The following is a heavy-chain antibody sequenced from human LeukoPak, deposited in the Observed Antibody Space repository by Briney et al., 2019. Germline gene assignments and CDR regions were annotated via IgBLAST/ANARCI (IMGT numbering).Heavy chain of an antibody. CDR2: ISNSGNT. Sequence: SETLSLTCAVSGVSITSGAYSWSWIRQAPGKGLEWIGSISNSGNTYYNPSLKSRLTISLDTSQNQFSLRLSSLTAADTAVYYCARMDCSSGYCSNGHFDYWGQGTLVTVSS. CDR1: GVSITSGAYS. CDR3: ARMDCSSGYCSNGHFDY. J-gene: IGHJ4*02. D-gene: IGHD2-15*01. V-gene: IGHV4-30-4*07.